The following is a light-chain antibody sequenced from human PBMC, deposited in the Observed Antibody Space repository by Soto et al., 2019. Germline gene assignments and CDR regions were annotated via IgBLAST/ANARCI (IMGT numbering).Light chain of an antibody. V-gene: IGKV1-5*03. Sequence: DIQMTQSPSTLSSSVGDRVTITCRASQSISSWLAWYQQKPGRAPKLLIYKTSRSQSGVPSRFSGSGSGTEFTLTITSLQPDDFATYFCQQYSSYPYTFGQGTKLDI. J-gene: IGKJ2*01. CDR2: KTS. CDR1: QSISSW. CDR3: QQYSSYPYT.